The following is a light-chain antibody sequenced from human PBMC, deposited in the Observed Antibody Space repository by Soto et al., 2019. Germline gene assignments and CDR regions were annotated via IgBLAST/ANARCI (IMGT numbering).Light chain of an antibody. J-gene: IGLJ2*01. Sequence: QPVLTQSPSASASLGASVKLTCTLDSGHNNYAIAWHQQQPGKGPRYLMKLNSDGSHNKGDGIPDRFSGSSSGAERYLIISSLQSEDEADYYCQTWGTGIPFGGGTKLTVL. CDR2: LNSDGSH. CDR3: QTWGTGIP. CDR1: SGHNNYA. V-gene: IGLV4-69*01.